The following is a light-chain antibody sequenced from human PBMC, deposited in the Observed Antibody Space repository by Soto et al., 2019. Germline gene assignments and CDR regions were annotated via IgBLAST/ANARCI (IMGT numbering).Light chain of an antibody. CDR3: QQYDNLPLT. V-gene: IGKV1-33*01. Sequence: DIQMTQSPSSLSASVGDRVTITCRASQSISNYLNWYQQKPGKAPKLLIYDASNLETGVPSRFSGSGSGTDFTFTISRLQPEDIATYYCQQYDNLPLTFGGGTKVDIK. J-gene: IGKJ4*01. CDR1: QSISNY. CDR2: DAS.